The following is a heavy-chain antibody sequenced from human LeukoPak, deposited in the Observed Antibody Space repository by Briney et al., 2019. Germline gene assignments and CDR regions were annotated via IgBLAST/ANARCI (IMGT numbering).Heavy chain of an antibody. V-gene: IGHV4-4*07. J-gene: IGHJ3*02. Sequence: SETLSLTCTVSGGSISSYYWSWIRQPAGKGLERIGRIYTSGSTNYNPSLKSRVTMSVDTSKNQFSLKLSSVTAADTAVYYCARDAYPGRVEDAFDIWGQGTMVTVSS. CDR3: ARDAYPGRVEDAFDI. CDR2: IYTSGST. CDR1: GGSISSYY. D-gene: IGHD1-1*01.